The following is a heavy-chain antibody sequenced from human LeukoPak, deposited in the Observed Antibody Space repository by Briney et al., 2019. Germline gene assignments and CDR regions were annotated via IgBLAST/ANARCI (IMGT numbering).Heavy chain of an antibody. CDR2: ISGSGGST. J-gene: IGHJ4*02. Sequence: GGTLRLSCAASGFTFSSYGMSWVRQAPGKGLEWVSAISGSGGSTYYADSVKGRFTISRDNSKNTLYLQMNSLRAEDTAVYYCAKDHYDILTGYSRFDYWGQGTLVTVSS. CDR1: GFTFSSYG. V-gene: IGHV3-23*01. CDR3: AKDHYDILTGYSRFDY. D-gene: IGHD3-9*01.